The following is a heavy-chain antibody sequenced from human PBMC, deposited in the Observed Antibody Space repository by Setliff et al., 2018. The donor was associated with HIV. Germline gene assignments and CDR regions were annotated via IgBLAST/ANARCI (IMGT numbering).Heavy chain of an antibody. V-gene: IGHV4-59*11. Sequence: PSETLSLTCNVSGVSMSSHYWSWIRQAPGQPPNKGLEWIGNIYYSGTTNYNPSLESRVTISIDTFKSQFSLKLTSVTTADTAMYYCAGRGGYNDWYFDYWGQGALVTVSS. CDR3: AGRGGYNDWYFDY. CDR2: IYYSGTT. J-gene: IGHJ4*02. CDR1: GVSMSSHY. D-gene: IGHD5-12*01.